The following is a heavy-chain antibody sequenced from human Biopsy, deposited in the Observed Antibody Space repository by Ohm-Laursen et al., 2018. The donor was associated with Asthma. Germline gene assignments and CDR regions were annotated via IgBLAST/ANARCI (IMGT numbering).Heavy chain of an antibody. V-gene: IGHV4-61*01. CDR1: GGSVSTGSYY. D-gene: IGHD3-10*01. CDR3: ARGPNYHGSGRAPIGMDV. CDR2: IYYTGSD. J-gene: IGHJ6*02. Sequence: GTLSLTCPVSGGSVSTGSYYWSWTRQPPGKGLEWLGYIYYTGSDNYNPSLKSRVTISVDTSKNQFSLRLNSVTAADTAVYYCARGPNYHGSGRAPIGMDVWGQGTTVTVSS.